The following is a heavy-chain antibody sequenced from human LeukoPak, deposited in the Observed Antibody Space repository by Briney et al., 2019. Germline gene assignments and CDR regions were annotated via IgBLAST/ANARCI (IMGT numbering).Heavy chain of an antibody. CDR1: GRSFSRYY. CDR2: INHSGRT. V-gene: IGHV4-34*01. CDR3: ARGTRPVVPAAMKYYYYMDV. Sequence: SETLSLTCAVYGRSFSRYYWSWIRQPPGEGLEWIGEINHSGRTNYNPSLKSRVTLSVDTSKNQFFLKLSSVTAADTAVYYCARGTRPVVPAAMKYYYYMDVWGKGTTVTVSS. D-gene: IGHD2-2*01. J-gene: IGHJ6*03.